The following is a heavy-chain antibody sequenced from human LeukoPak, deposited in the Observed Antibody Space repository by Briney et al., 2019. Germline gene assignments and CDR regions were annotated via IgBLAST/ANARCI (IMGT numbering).Heavy chain of an antibody. J-gene: IGHJ4*02. Sequence: SETLSLTCTVSGGSISSYYWSWIRQPPGKGLEWIGYIYYSGSTYYNPSLKSRVTISVDTSKNQFSLKLSSVTAADTAVYYCARHSGYSYGHFDYWGQGTLVTVSS. CDR2: IYYSGST. CDR1: GGSISSYY. V-gene: IGHV4-59*08. CDR3: ARHSGYSYGHFDY. D-gene: IGHD5-18*01.